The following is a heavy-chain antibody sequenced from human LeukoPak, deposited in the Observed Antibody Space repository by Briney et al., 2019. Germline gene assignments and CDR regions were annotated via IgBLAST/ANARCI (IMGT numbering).Heavy chain of an antibody. Sequence: SETLSLTCTASGVSISSYYWSWIRQPAGKGLEWIGRMYTSGSTNYNPSLKSRVTISVDTSKNQFSLKLSSVTAADTAVYYCARGRKYTSGYRVTELGSGYSDYWGQGTLVTVSS. CDR1: GVSISSYY. CDR3: ARGRKYTSGYRVTELGSGYSDY. D-gene: IGHD5-18*01. CDR2: MYTSGST. V-gene: IGHV4-4*07. J-gene: IGHJ4*02.